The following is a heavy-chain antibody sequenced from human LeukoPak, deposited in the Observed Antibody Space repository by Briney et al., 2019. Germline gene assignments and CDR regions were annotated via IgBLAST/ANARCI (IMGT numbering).Heavy chain of an antibody. J-gene: IGHJ4*02. Sequence: GESLKISCKGSGYSFTSYWIGWVRQMPGKGLEWMGIIYPGDSDTGYSPSFQGQVTISADKSISTAYLQWSSLKASDTAMYYCARQLRDYYDSSGYSLDYWGQGTLVTVSS. V-gene: IGHV5-51*01. CDR1: GYSFTSYW. D-gene: IGHD3-22*01. CDR3: ARQLRDYYDSSGYSLDY. CDR2: IYPGDSDT.